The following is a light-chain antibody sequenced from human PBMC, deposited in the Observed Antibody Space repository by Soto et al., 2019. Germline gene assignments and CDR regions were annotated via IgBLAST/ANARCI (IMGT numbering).Light chain of an antibody. CDR1: QSVSSS. CDR3: QQYNNWPRT. Sequence: ELVMTQSPATLSVSPGERATLSCRASQSVSSSLAWYQQKPAQAPRILIYGASIRATGIPARFSGSGSGTEFTRTISSLQSEDFAVYYCQQYNNWPRTFGQGTKVEIK. J-gene: IGKJ1*01. V-gene: IGKV3-15*01. CDR2: GAS.